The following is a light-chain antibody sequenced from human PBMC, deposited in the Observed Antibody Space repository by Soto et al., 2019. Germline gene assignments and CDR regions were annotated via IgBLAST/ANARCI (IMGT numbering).Light chain of an antibody. Sequence: QSALTQLASVSASPGQSIAISCTGTSSDVGGYDYVSWYQQHPGKAPKLMIYDVSERPSGVSDRFSGSKSGNTASLTISGLYAEDEAHYYCSSYTSSTTVLFGGGTKLTVL. CDR2: DVS. CDR3: SSYTSSTTVL. CDR1: SSDVGGYDY. J-gene: IGLJ2*01. V-gene: IGLV2-14*03.